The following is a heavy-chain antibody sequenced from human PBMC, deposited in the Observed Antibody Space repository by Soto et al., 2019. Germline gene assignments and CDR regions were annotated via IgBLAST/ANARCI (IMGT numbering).Heavy chain of an antibody. CDR3: ARGPSHFERTIFGVAVSPAGKYYYYYMDV. V-gene: IGHV3-21*01. J-gene: IGHJ6*03. Sequence: EVQLVESGGGLVKPGGSLRLSCAASGFTFSSYSMNWVRQAPGKGLEWVSSISSSSSYIYYADSVKGRFTISRDNAKNSLYLQMNSLRAEDTAVYYCARGPSHFERTIFGVAVSPAGKYYYYYMDVWGKGTTVTVSS. D-gene: IGHD3-3*01. CDR2: ISSSSSYI. CDR1: GFTFSSYS.